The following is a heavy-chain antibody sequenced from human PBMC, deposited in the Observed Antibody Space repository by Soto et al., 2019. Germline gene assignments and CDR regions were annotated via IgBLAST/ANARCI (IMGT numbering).Heavy chain of an antibody. CDR3: ARRDSGYDFDY. J-gene: IGHJ4*02. CDR1: GGSFSGYY. V-gene: IGHV4-34*01. D-gene: IGHD5-12*01. Sequence: SETLSLTCAVYGGSFSGYYWSWVREPPGKGLEWIGEINHSGSTNYNPSLKSRVTISVDTSKNQFSLKLSSVTAADTAVCYCARRDSGYDFDYWGQGTLVTVSS. CDR2: INHSGST.